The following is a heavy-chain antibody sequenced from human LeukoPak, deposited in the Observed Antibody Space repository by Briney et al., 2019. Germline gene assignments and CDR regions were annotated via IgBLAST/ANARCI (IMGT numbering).Heavy chain of an antibody. Sequence: SETLSLTCTVSGGSISSYYWSWIRQPAGKGLEWIGYIYYSGSTNYNPSLKSRVTISVDTSKNQFSLKLSSVTAADTAVYYCARHIGTMVRGVVFGYYYGMDVWGQGTTVTVSS. D-gene: IGHD3-10*01. CDR3: ARHIGTMVRGVVFGYYYGMDV. CDR1: GGSISSYY. J-gene: IGHJ6*02. V-gene: IGHV4-59*08. CDR2: IYYSGST.